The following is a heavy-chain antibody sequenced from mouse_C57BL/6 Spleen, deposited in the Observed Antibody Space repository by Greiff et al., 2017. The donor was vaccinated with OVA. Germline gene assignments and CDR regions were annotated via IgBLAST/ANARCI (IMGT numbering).Heavy chain of an antibody. Sequence: QVQLQQPGAELVRPGTSVKLSCKASGYTFTSYWMHWVKQRPGQGLEWIGVIDPSDSYTNYNQKFKGKATLTVDTSSSTAYMQLSSLTSEDSAVYYCARGDYPDYWGQGTTLTVSS. CDR3: ARGDYPDY. D-gene: IGHD2-4*01. V-gene: IGHV1-59*01. CDR1: GYTFTSYW. J-gene: IGHJ2*01. CDR2: IDPSDSYT.